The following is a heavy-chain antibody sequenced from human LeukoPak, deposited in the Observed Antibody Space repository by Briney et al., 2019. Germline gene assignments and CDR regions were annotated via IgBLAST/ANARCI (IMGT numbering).Heavy chain of an antibody. CDR3: AREWSSGYYPRY. J-gene: IGHJ4*02. CDR1: GYTFTSYG. CDR2: ISAYNGDT. V-gene: IGHV1-18*01. D-gene: IGHD3-22*01. Sequence: ASVKVSCKASGYTFTSYGISWVRQAPGQGLEWMGWISAYNGDTNYAQNLQGRVTMTTDTSTSTAYMELRSLRSDDTAMYYCAREWSSGYYPRYWGQGTLVTVSS.